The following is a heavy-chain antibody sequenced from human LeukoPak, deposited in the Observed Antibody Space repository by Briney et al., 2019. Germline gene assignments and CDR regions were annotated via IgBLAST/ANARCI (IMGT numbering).Heavy chain of an antibody. D-gene: IGHD1-26*01. Sequence: GGSLRLSCAVSGFTFNNYGMSWVRQAPGKGLEWVSGISGRDSTTYYADSVKGRFTISRENSENTLYLQMNSLRAEDTAVYYCATSGGSYWSWGQGTLVTVPS. J-gene: IGHJ5*02. CDR1: GFTFNNYG. CDR3: ATSGGSYWS. CDR2: ISGRDSTT. V-gene: IGHV3-23*01.